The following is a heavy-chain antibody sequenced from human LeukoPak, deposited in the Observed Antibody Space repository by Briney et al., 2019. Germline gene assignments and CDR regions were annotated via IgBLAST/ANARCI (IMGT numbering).Heavy chain of an antibody. J-gene: IGHJ4*02. V-gene: IGHV3-23*01. CDR3: AKDLPLQSTENTY. CDR2: INDSGGNT. CDR1: GFTFSTYG. D-gene: IGHD5/OR15-5a*01. Sequence: GGSLRLPCAASGFTFSTYGMTWVRQAPGEGLEWVSTINDSGGNTHYADSVKGRFTISRDNSKNMLYLQMNSLRAEDTAVYYCAKDLPLQSTENTYWGQGTLVTVSS.